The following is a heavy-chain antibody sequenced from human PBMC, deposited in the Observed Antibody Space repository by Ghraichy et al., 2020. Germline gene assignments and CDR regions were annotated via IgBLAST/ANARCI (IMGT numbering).Heavy chain of an antibody. J-gene: IGHJ5*02. CDR2: IRYDGSNK. CDR1: GFTFSSYG. Sequence: GGSLRLSCAASGFTFSSYGMHWVRQAPGKGLEWVAFIRYDGSNKYYADSVKGRFTISRDNSKNTLYLQMNSLRAEDTAVYYCAKVYGDYFNWFDPWGQGTLVTVSS. CDR3: AKVYGDYFNWFDP. D-gene: IGHD4-17*01. V-gene: IGHV3-30*02.